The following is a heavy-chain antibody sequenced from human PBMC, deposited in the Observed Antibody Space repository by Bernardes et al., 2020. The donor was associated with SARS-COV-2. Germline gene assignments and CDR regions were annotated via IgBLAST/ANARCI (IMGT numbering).Heavy chain of an antibody. CDR1: GFTFSSYG. Sequence: GWSLRLSCAASGFTFSSYGMHWVRQAPGTGLEWVAVIWYDGSNKYYADSVKGRFTISRDNSKNTLYLQMNSLRDDDTAVYYCVKRRAIFELWAGNFDYWGQGTLVTVSS. D-gene: IGHD5-18*01. CDR3: VKRRAIFELWAGNFDY. V-gene: IGHV3-33*06. J-gene: IGHJ4*02. CDR2: IWYDGSNK.